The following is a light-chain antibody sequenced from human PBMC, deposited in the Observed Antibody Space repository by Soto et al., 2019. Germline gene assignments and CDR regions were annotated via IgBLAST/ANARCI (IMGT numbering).Light chain of an antibody. CDR1: QNISSN. J-gene: IGKJ1*01. Sequence: EIVMTQSPATLSVSPGERATLSSRASQNISSNLAWYQQKPGQAPRLLIDGASTRATGIPARFSGSGSGTEFTLTISSLQSEDFAVYYCQQYNNWLWTFGQGTKVEIK. CDR3: QQYNNWLWT. V-gene: IGKV3-15*01. CDR2: GAS.